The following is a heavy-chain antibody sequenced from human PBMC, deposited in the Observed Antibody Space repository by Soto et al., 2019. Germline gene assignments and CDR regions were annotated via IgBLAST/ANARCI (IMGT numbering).Heavy chain of an antibody. CDR3: ARDVRFLEWLLPNDYYGMDV. J-gene: IGHJ6*02. CDR1: GFTFSSYW. Sequence: EVQLVESGGGLVQPGGSLRLSCAASGFTFSSYWMSWVRQAPGKGLEWVANIKQDGSEKYYVDSVKGRFTISRDNAKNSLYLQMNSLRAEDTAVYYCARDVRFLEWLLPNDYYGMDVWGQGTTVTVSS. D-gene: IGHD3-3*01. V-gene: IGHV3-7*03. CDR2: IKQDGSEK.